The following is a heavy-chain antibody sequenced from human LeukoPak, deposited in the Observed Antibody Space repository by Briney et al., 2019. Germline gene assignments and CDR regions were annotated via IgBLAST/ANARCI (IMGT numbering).Heavy chain of an antibody. CDR3: ARDFDSSGWYDNWFDP. CDR1: GGSISSYY. V-gene: IGHV4-4*07. Sequence: SETLSLTCTVSGGSISSYYWSWIRQPAGKGLEWIGRIYTSGSTNYNPSLKSRVTMSVDTSKNQFSLKLSSVTAADTAVYYCARDFDSSGWYDNWFDPWGQGTLVTVS. J-gene: IGHJ5*02. CDR2: IYTSGST. D-gene: IGHD6-19*01.